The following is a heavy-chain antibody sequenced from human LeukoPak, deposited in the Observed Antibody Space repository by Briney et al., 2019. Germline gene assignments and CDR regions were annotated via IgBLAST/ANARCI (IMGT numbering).Heavy chain of an antibody. D-gene: IGHD3-3*01. J-gene: IGHJ4*02. CDR1: GYTFTSYY. CDR3: ARDYGVWSGYYATNFDY. Sequence: ASVKVSCKASGYTFTSYYMHWVRQAPGQGLEWMGIINPSGGSTSYAQKFQGRVTMTRDMSTSTVYMELSSLRSEDTAVYYSARDYGVWSGYYATNFDYRGQGTLVTVSS. V-gene: IGHV1-46*01. CDR2: INPSGGST.